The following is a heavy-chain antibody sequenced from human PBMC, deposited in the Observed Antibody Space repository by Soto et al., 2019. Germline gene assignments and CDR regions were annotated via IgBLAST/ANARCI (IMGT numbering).Heavy chain of an antibody. CDR1: GVSISSYY. J-gene: IGHJ6*02. V-gene: IGHV4-59*01. CDR2: IYYSGST. Sequence: SETLSLTCTVSGVSISSYYWSWIRPPPGKGLEWIGYIYYSGSTNYNPSLKSRVTISVDTSKNQFSLKLSSVTAADTAVYYCARDGYSSSSYYYYYYGMDVWGQGTTVTVSS. D-gene: IGHD6-13*01. CDR3: ARDGYSSSSYYYYYYGMDV.